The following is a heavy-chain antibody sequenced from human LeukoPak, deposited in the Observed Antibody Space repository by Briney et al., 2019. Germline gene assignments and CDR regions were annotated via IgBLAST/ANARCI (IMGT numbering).Heavy chain of an antibody. CDR2: INHSGST. D-gene: IGHD2-2*01. J-gene: IGHJ4*02. CDR1: GGSFSGYY. CDR3: ARGPSAIVY. Sequence: SETLSLTCAVYGGSFSGYYWSWIRQPPGKGLEWIGEINHSGSTNYNPSLKSRVTISVDTSKYQFSLKLSSVTAADTAVYYCARGPSAIVYWGQGTLVTVSS. V-gene: IGHV4-34*01.